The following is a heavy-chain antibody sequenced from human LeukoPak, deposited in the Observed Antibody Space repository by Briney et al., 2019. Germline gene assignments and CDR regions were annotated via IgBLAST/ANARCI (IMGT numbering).Heavy chain of an antibody. Sequence: ASVKVSCKASAYTRYYIHWVRQAPGQGLEWMGIIIPSDGTTRYAQKFQGRVTMTRDTSMSTVYMELSSLTSEDTAVYYCVRDTYPLDYWGQRTLVTVSS. J-gene: IGHJ4*02. CDR2: IIPSDGTT. V-gene: IGHV1-46*01. CDR3: VRDTYPLDY. CDR1: AYTRYY.